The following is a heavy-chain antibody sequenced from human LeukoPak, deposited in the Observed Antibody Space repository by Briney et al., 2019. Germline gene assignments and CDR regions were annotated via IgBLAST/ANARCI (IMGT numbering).Heavy chain of an antibody. CDR2: ISAYNGNT. CDR1: GYTFTSYG. J-gene: IGHJ6*03. Sequence: GASVKVSCKASGYTFTSYGISWVRQAPGQGLEWMRWISAYNGNTNYAQKLQGRVTMTTDTSTSTAYMELRSLRSDDAAVYYCARDLIREPYYYYYYMDVWGKGTTVTVSS. CDR3: ARDLIREPYYYYYYMDV. D-gene: IGHD1-26*01. V-gene: IGHV1-18*01.